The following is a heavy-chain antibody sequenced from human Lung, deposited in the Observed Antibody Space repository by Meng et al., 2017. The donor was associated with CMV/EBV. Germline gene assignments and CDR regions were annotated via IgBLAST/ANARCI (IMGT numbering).Heavy chain of an antibody. CDR3: ARGYHYYDTSGLYI. D-gene: IGHD3-22*01. CDR1: GFDFSKYS. J-gene: IGHJ4*02. CDR2: ISSESRHT. V-gene: IGHV3-21*06. Sequence: GRSLSLXXAVSGFDFSKYSANWVRQARGKGPEWVASISSESRHTEYAESMKGRITISRDNAKNSLRMEMENLRVEDTAIYYCARGYHYYDTSGLYIWGPGTLVTVSS.